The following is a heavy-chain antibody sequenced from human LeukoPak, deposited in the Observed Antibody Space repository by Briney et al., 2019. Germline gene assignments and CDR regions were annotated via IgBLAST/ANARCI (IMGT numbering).Heavy chain of an antibody. D-gene: IGHD3-3*01. J-gene: IGHJ5*02. CDR3: ARDREPYYDFWSGYDHWFDP. Sequence: GASVKVSCKASGGTFSSYAISWVRQAPGQGLEWMGRIIPILGIANYAQKLQGRVTMTTDTSTSTAYMELRNLRSDDTAVYYCARDREPYYDFWSGYDHWFDPWGQGTLVTVSS. CDR1: GGTFSSYA. V-gene: IGHV1-69*04. CDR2: IIPILGIA.